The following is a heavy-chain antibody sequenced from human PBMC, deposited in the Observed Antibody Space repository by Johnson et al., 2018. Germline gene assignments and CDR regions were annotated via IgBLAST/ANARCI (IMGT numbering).Heavy chain of an antibody. D-gene: IGHD1-26*01. CDR1: GFIFSGSP. V-gene: IGHV3-73*01. CDR3: TRHPAYSGRYYGGYYYYMDV. CDR2: IRGKAHNYAT. J-gene: IGHJ6*03. Sequence: VQLVQSGGGLVQPGGSXKLSCAASGFIFSGSPIHWVRQASGKGLEWVGLIRGKAHNYATAYAASVKGRFTTSRDDSKNTAYLQMNSLKTEDQAVYFCTRHPAYSGRYYGGYYYYMDVWGKGTTVTVSS.